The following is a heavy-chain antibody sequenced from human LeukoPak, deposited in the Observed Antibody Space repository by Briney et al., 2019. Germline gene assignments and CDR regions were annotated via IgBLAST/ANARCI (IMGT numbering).Heavy chain of an antibody. CDR3: ANGDYYGAGRAHY. CDR2: MFHSGSP. D-gene: IGHD3-10*01. Sequence: SETLSLTCTVSGGSIRSHYWTWIRQPPGKGLEWIGYMFHSGSPNYNPSLKSRLTISIDTSKNQFSLRLSSVTAADTAVYYCANGDYYGAGRAHYWGQGILVTVCS. J-gene: IGHJ4*02. CDR1: GGSIRSHY. V-gene: IGHV4-59*11.